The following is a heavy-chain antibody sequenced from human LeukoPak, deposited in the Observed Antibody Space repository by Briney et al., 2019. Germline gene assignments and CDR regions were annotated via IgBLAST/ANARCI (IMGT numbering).Heavy chain of an antibody. J-gene: IGHJ4*02. CDR1: GGTFSSYA. D-gene: IGHD2-2*01. CDR2: IIPIFGTA. CDR3: ARSVPGLIQGLSTEDIVVVPAAIYYFDY. Sequence: SVKVSCKASGGTFSSYAISWVRQAPGQGLEWMGGIIPIFGTANYAQKFQGRVTITADKSTSTAYMELSSLRSEDSAVYYCARSVPGLIQGLSTEDIVVVPAAIYYFDYWGQGTLVTVSS. V-gene: IGHV1-69*06.